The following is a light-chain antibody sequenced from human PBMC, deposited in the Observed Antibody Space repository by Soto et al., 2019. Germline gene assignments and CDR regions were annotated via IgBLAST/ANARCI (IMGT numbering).Light chain of an antibody. J-gene: IGKJ5*01. CDR3: QQYNSWPPIT. CDR1: QSVSSN. CDR2: GAS. V-gene: IGKV3-15*01. Sequence: EIVMTQSPATLSVSPGERATLSCRASQSVSSNLAWYQQKPGQAPRLLIYGASTRATGIPARFSGSGSGTEFTLTIRSLQSEDFAVYYCQQYNSWPPITFGQGTRREIK.